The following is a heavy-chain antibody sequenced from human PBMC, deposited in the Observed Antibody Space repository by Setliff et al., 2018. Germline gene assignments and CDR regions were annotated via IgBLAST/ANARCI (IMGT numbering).Heavy chain of an antibody. CDR2: IYYSGST. CDR3: ARDRRTVGARHAFDI. Sequence: SETLSLTCTVSGGSISSGGYYWSWIRQHPGKGLEWIGYIYYSGSTYYNPSLKSRVTISVDTSKNQFSLKLSSVTAADTAVYYCARDRRTVGARHAFDIWGQGTMVTVSS. CDR1: GGSISSGGYY. D-gene: IGHD1-26*01. V-gene: IGHV4-31*03. J-gene: IGHJ3*02.